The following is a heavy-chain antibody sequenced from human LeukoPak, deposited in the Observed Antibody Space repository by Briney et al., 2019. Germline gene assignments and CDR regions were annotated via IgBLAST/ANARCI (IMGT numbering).Heavy chain of an antibody. J-gene: IGHJ6*03. Sequence: GGSLRLSCAASGLTFYDYAMHWVRQAPGKGLEWVSGITWNSGSIAYADSVKGRFTISRDNAKNTLYLQMSSLRAEDTAVYFCAREDLSGSYYYMDVWGKGTTVTVSS. CDR2: ITWNSGSI. D-gene: IGHD1-26*01. V-gene: IGHV3-9*01. CDR3: AREDLSGSYYYMDV. CDR1: GLTFYDYA.